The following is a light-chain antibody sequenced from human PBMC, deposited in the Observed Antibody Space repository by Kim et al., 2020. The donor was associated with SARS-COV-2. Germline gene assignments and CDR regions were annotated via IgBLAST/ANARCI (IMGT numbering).Light chain of an antibody. CDR2: DNN. CDR3: ATWDSSLSTWV. J-gene: IGLJ3*02. V-gene: IGLV1-51*01. CDR1: SSNIGRNS. Sequence: GQKVTISCSGSSSNIGRNSVSWYQQLPGTAPKLLIYDNNKRPSGIPDRFSGSKSGTSATLGITGLQTGDEADYYCATWDSSLSTWVFGGGTQLTVL.